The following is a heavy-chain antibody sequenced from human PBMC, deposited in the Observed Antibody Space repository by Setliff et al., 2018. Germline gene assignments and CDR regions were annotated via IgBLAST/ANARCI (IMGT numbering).Heavy chain of an antibody. J-gene: IGHJ6*02. Sequence: PSETMSLTCTLSGGSINNYYWSWIRQAPGKGLEWVGYVYYTRPTNYSPSLKGRVILSVDASKNRLSLQLNSVTPADTAVHYFARDRSAYNYGLDVGGQGTTVTVSS. CDR2: VYYTRPT. CDR3: ARDRSAYNYGLDV. V-gene: IGHV4-59*01. CDR1: GGSINNYY.